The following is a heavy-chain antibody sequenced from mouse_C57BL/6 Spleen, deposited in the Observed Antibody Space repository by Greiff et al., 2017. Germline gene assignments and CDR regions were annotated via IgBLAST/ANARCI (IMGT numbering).Heavy chain of an antibody. CDR1: GYTFTDYE. D-gene: IGHD1-1*01. J-gene: IGHJ3*01. V-gene: IGHV1-15*01. CDR2: IDPETGGT. Sequence: VHLVESGAELVRPGASVTLSCKASGYTFTDYEMHWVKQTPVHGLEWIGAIDPETGGTAYNQKFKGKAILTADKSSSTAYMELRSLTSEDSAVYYCTRRAFITTVVAPFAYWGQGTLVTVSA. CDR3: TRRAFITTVVAPFAY.